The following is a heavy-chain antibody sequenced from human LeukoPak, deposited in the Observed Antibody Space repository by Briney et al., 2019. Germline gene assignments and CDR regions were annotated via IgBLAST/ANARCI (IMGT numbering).Heavy chain of an antibody. CDR1: GGSISSYY. V-gene: IGHV4-59*13. J-gene: IGHJ4*02. CDR3: ARESLAARYFDY. D-gene: IGHD6-6*01. CDR2: IYYSGST. Sequence: SETLSLTCTVSGGSISSYYWSWIRQPPGKGLEWIGYIYYSGSTNYNPSLKSRVTISVDTSKNQFSLKLSSVTAADTAVYYCARESLAARYFDYWGQGTLVTVSS.